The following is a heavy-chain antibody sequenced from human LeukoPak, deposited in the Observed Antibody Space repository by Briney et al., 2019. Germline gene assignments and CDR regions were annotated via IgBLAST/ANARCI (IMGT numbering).Heavy chain of an antibody. Sequence: PRGSLRLSCAASGFTFSIYAMSWVRQAPGKGLEWVSSTSSGGDYTYYAGSVKGRFTISRDNSKNTLYLQMNSLRAEDTATYYCAKDRPNYYESNGHYYRRDGDSWGQGTLVTVSS. J-gene: IGHJ5*01. CDR3: AKDRPNYYESNGHYYRRDGDS. CDR1: GFTFSIYA. V-gene: IGHV3-23*01. CDR2: TSSGGDYT. D-gene: IGHD3-22*01.